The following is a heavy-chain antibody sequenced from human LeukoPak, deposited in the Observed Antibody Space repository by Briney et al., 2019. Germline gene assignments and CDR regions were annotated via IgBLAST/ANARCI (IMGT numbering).Heavy chain of an antibody. CDR1: GFTLSSYW. V-gene: IGHV3-7*01. CDR3: ARADYGDL. Sequence: GGSLRLSCAASGFTLSSYWMSWVRQAPGKGLEWVANIKQDGSERYYVDSVKGRFTISRDNAKNSLYLQMNSLRAEDTAVYYCARADYGDLWGQGTLVTVSS. D-gene: IGHD4-17*01. J-gene: IGHJ4*02. CDR2: IKQDGSER.